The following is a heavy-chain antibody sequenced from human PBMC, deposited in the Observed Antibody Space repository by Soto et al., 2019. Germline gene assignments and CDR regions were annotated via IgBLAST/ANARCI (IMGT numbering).Heavy chain of an antibody. D-gene: IGHD3-22*01. CDR1: GLTFRSYW. CDR2: INTDGSVA. V-gene: IGHV3-74*03. CDR3: ARADSLGSHYYYGMDV. J-gene: IGHJ6*02. Sequence: GGSLRLSCAASGLTFRSYWMHWVRQAPGKGLVWVSRINTDGSVAMYVDSVKGRFTISRDNAKNTLYLQMNSLRAEDTAVYYCARADSLGSHYYYGMDVWGQGTTVTVSS.